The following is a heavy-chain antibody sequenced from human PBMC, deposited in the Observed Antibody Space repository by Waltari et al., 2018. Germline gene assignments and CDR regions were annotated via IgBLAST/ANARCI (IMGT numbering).Heavy chain of an antibody. V-gene: IGHV4-34*01. CDR2: INHSGSA. J-gene: IGHJ5*02. CDR3: ARGTTIFGLRWFDP. CDR1: GVSFSYYY. D-gene: IGHD3-3*01. Sequence: QVQLQQWGAGLLKPSETLSLTCTVYGVSFSYYYWTWIRQPPGKGLEWLGEINHSGSAKYNPSLMSRVTISVDTSKNQISLKMNSMSAADTAVYYCARGTTIFGLRWFDPWGQGTLVTVSS.